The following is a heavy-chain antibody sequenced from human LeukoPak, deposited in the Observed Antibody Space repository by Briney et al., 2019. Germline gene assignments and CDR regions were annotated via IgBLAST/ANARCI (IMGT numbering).Heavy chain of an antibody. Sequence: GGSLRLSCAASGFTFSSYGMHWVRQAPGKGLEWVAVIWYDGSNKYYADSVKGRFTISRDNSKNTLYLQMNSLRAEDTAVYYCAKDEYSSSWYYYYYGMDVWGKGTTVTVSS. CDR3: AKDEYSSSWYYYYYGMDV. V-gene: IGHV3-30*02. CDR1: GFTFSSYG. D-gene: IGHD6-13*01. CDR2: IWYDGSNK. J-gene: IGHJ6*04.